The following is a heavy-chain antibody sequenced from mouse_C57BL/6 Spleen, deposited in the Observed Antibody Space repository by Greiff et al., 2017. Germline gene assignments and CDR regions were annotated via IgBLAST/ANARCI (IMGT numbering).Heavy chain of an antibody. CDR2: IWGVGST. CDR1: GFSLTRYG. D-gene: IGHD2-12*01. V-gene: IGHV2-6*01. CDR3: ARRRGYAMDY. Sequence: QVQLKESGPGLVAPSQSLSITCTVSGFSLTRYGVAWVRPSPGKGLEWLGVIWGVGSTNYKSALKSRLSISKDNSKSQVFVKMNSLQTDDTAMYDCARRRGYAMDYWGQGTAVTVSS. J-gene: IGHJ4*01.